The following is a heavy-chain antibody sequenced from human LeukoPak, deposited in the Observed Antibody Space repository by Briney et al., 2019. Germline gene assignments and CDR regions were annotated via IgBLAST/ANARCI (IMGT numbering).Heavy chain of an antibody. J-gene: IGHJ4*02. Sequence: SETLSLTCAVSGGSISSSNWWSWVRQPPGKGLEWIGEIYHSGSTNYNPSLKSRVTVSVDTSKNQFSLKLSSVTAADTAVYYCAREYDYGDYVPFDYWGQGTLVTVSS. V-gene: IGHV4-4*02. CDR2: IYHSGST. D-gene: IGHD4-17*01. CDR3: AREYDYGDYVPFDY. CDR1: GGSISSSNW.